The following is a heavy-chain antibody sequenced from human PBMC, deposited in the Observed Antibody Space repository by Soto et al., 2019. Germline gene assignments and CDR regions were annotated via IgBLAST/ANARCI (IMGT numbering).Heavy chain of an antibody. J-gene: IGHJ5*02. CDR2: IYYSGST. CDR1: GGSITSYY. CDR3: ATLPPRIVVMTTEIPS. D-gene: IGHD2-21*02. V-gene: IGHV4-59*01. Sequence: SETLSLTCSVSGGSITSYYWSWIRQPPGKGLEWIAYIYYSGSTSYNPSLKSRVSISLDTSKNQFSLKLSSVTAADTAVYYCATLPPRIVVMTTEIPSWGQGTLVTVSS.